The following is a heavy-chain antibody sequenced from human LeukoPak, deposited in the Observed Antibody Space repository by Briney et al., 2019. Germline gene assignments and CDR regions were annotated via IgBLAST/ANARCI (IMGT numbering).Heavy chain of an antibody. V-gene: IGHV3-30*18. Sequence: GGSLRLSCVASGFPFSGYGMHWVRQAPGKGLEWLAVVPKEGSNEWYADSVKGRFTISRDNSRNTLYLEMNSLRPEDTAVYYCAKATVVGTNYGALDVWGQGTTVTVSS. D-gene: IGHD1-7*01. CDR3: AKATVVGTNYGALDV. CDR2: VPKEGSNE. J-gene: IGHJ6*02. CDR1: GFPFSGYG.